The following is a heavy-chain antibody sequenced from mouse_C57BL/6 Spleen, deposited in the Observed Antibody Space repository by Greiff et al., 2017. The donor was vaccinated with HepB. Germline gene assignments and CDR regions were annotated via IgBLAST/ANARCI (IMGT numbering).Heavy chain of an antibody. CDR3: ARLTTVVARDWYFDV. D-gene: IGHD1-1*01. CDR1: GFTFSSYG. V-gene: IGHV5-6*01. Sequence: EVMLVESGGDLVKPGGSLKLSCAASGFTFSSYGMSWVRQTPDKRLEWVATISSGGSYTYYPDSVKGRFTISRDNAKNTLYLQMSSLKSEDTAMYYGARLTTVVARDWYFDVWGTGTTVTVSS. CDR2: ISSGGSYT. J-gene: IGHJ1*03.